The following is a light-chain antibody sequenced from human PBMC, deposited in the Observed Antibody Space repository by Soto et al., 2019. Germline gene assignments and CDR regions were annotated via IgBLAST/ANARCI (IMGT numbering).Light chain of an antibody. CDR3: SSLTTNTTVV. V-gene: IGLV2-14*01. Sequence: QSALTQPVSVSGSPGQSITISCTGTSSDVGAYKFVSWFQQHPGKAPKLMIYEASYRPSGVSNRFSGSKSGNTASLTILGLRSEDEADYYCSSLTTNTTVVFGGGTKLTVL. CDR2: EAS. CDR1: SSDVGAYKF. J-gene: IGLJ2*01.